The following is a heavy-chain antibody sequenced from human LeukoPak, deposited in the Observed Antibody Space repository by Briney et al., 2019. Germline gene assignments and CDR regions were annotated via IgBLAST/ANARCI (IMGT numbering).Heavy chain of an antibody. J-gene: IGHJ4*02. CDR3: ARAIGSSWGKVDY. V-gene: IGHV3-48*04. CDR1: GFTFSSYS. CDR2: ISSSSSTI. D-gene: IGHD6-13*01. Sequence: PGGSLRLSCAASGFTFSSYSMNWVRQAPGKGLEWVSYISSSSSTIYYADSVKGRFTISRDNAKNTVYLEMNSLRSEDTAVYYCARAIGSSWGKVDYWGQGTLVTVSS.